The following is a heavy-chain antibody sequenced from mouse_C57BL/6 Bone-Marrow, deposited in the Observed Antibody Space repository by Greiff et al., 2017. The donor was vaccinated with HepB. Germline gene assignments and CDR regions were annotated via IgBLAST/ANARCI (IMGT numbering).Heavy chain of an antibody. Sequence: VQRVESGAELVRPGASVTLSCKASGYTFTDYEMHWVKQTPVHGLEWIGAIDPETGGTAYNQKFKGKAILTADKSSSTAYMELRSLTSEDSAVYYCKRSDDGYYRYWFAYWGQGTLVTVSA. CDR2: IDPETGGT. V-gene: IGHV1-15*01. D-gene: IGHD2-3*01. CDR3: KRSDDGYYRYWFAY. J-gene: IGHJ3*01. CDR1: GYTFTDYE.